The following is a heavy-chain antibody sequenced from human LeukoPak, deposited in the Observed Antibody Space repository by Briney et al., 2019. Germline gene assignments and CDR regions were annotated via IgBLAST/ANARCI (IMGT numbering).Heavy chain of an antibody. CDR3: ARASLGTVTTGVWFDP. D-gene: IGHD4-17*01. J-gene: IGHJ5*02. CDR1: GGTFSSYA. Sequence: SVKVSCKASGGTFSSYAISWVRQAPGQGLEWMGGIIPIFGTANYAQKFQGRVTITADESTGTAYMELSSLRSEDTAVYYCARASLGTVTTGVWFDPWGQGTLVTVSS. V-gene: IGHV1-69*13. CDR2: IIPIFGTA.